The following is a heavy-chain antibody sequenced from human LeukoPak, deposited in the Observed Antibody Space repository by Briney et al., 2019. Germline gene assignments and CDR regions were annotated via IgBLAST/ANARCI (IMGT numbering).Heavy chain of an antibody. CDR2: IYHSGST. D-gene: IGHD1-26*01. J-gene: IGHJ4*02. V-gene: IGHV4-4*02. CDR3: ARVSSGSYYFDS. CDR1: GGSISSSNW. Sequence: PSETLSLNCAISGGSISSSNWWSWVRQPPGKGLEWIGEIYHSGSTNYSPSLKSRVTISVDKSKNQFSLKVTSVTAADTAVYYCARVSSGSYYFDSWGQGTLVTVSS.